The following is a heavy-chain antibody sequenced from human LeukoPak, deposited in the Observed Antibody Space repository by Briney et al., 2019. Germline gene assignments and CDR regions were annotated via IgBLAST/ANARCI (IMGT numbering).Heavy chain of an antibody. CDR1: GFTFGDYA. J-gene: IGHJ4*02. D-gene: IGHD1-7*01. V-gene: IGHV3-49*04. CDR3: TRYNWNYALFDY. Sequence: TGGSLRLSCTASGFTFGDYAMSWVRQAPGKGLGWVTFIRSKAYGRTTEYAASVKGRFTISRDDSKSIAYLQMNSLKTEDTAVYYCTRYNWNYALFDYWGQGTLVTVSS. CDR2: IRSKAYGRTT.